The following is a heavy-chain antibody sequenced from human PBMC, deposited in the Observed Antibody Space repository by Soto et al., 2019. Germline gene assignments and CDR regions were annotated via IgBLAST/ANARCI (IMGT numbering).Heavy chain of an antibody. J-gene: IGHJ4*02. V-gene: IGHV3-74*03. Sequence: VGSLRLSCAASGFTLSAYWMHWVRQAPGRGLECVSRLSSDGFGTAYADSVKGRFHISRDNARNPLFLQMNGLRAEDTAVYYCARDLGGPDYWGRGTLVTVSS. CDR3: ARDLGGPDY. CDR1: GFTLSAYW. CDR2: LSSDGFGT. D-gene: IGHD3-16*01.